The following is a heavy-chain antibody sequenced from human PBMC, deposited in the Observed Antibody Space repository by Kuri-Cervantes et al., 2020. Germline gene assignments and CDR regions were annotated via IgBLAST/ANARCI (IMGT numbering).Heavy chain of an antibody. CDR3: AKRGPYCSSTSCMGDAFDI. Sequence: GGSLRLSCAASGFTFSSYSMNWVRQAPGKGLEWVSYISSSSSTIYYADSVKGRFTISRDNSKNTLYLQMNSLRAEDTAVYYCAKRGPYCSSTSCMGDAFDIWGQGTMVTVSS. V-gene: IGHV3-48*01. D-gene: IGHD2-2*01. J-gene: IGHJ3*02. CDR1: GFTFSSYS. CDR2: ISSSSSTI.